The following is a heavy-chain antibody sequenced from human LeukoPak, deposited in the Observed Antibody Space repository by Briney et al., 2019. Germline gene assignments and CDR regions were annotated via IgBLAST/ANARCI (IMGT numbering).Heavy chain of an antibody. CDR2: IYYSGST. CDR3: ARIAAAGTYFDY. V-gene: IGHV4-30-4*08. J-gene: IGHJ4*02. Sequence: PSQTLSLTCTVSGGSISSGDYYWSWIRQPPGKGLEWIGYIYYSGSTYYNPSLKSRVTISVDTSKNQFSLKLSSVTAADTAVYYCARIAAAGTYFDYWGQGTLVTVSS. D-gene: IGHD6-13*01. CDR1: GGSISSGDYY.